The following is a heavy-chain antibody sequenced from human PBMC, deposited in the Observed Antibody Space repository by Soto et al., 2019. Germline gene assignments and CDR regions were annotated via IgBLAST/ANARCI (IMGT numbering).Heavy chain of an antibody. V-gene: IGHV4-31*03. CDR3: ARESVVAAAVSGGIDP. CDR2: IYYSGST. CDR1: GGSISSGGYY. J-gene: IGHJ5*02. D-gene: IGHD6-13*01. Sequence: QVQLQESGPGLVKPSQTLSLTCTVSGGSISSGGYYWSWIRQHPGKGLEWIGYIYYSGSTYYNPSLKSRVNISVDTSKNQFSLKLSSVTAADTAVYYCARESVVAAAVSGGIDPWGQGTLVTVSS.